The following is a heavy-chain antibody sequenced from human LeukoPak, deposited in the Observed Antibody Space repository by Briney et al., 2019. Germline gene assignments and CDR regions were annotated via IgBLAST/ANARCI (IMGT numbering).Heavy chain of an antibody. CDR2: ISSSGSTI. Sequence: QSGGSLRLSCAASGFTFSSYSMNWVRQAPGKGLEWVSYISSSGSTIYYADSVKGRFTISRDNAKNSLYLQMNSLRAEDTAVYYCARDLYGSGRYDYWGQGTLVTVSS. J-gene: IGHJ4*02. CDR1: GFTFSSYS. CDR3: ARDLYGSGRYDY. V-gene: IGHV3-48*04. D-gene: IGHD3-10*01.